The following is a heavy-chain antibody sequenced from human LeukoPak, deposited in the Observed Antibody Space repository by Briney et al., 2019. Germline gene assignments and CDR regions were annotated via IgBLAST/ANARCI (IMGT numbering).Heavy chain of an antibody. CDR3: TTLEQYYFHSSAYDVYYVDV. CDR2: IKSKSDGCTT. V-gene: IGHV3-15*01. Sequence: PGGSLRLSCAASGLLFTTAWMIWVRQAPGKGLEWVGRIKSKSDGCTTDYAAPVKGRFTISRDDSKNTLYLQMSSLKTEDTAVYYCTTLEQYYFHSSAYDVYYVDVWGKGTTVTVSS. D-gene: IGHD3-22*01. CDR1: GLLFTTAW. J-gene: IGHJ6*03.